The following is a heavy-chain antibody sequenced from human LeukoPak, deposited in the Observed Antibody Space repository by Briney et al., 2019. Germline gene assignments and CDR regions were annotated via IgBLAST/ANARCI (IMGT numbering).Heavy chain of an antibody. V-gene: IGHV3-7*01. D-gene: IGHD6-13*01. CDR3: ARDDSSSWLDAFDI. J-gene: IGHJ3*02. Sequence: GGSLRLSCATSGLTFRTTWMTWVRQAPGKGLEWVANIKQDGSDKYYVDSVKGRFTISRDNTKNSLYLQMNSLRAEDTAVYYCARDDSSSWLDAFDIWGQGTMVTVSS. CDR2: IKQDGSDK. CDR1: GLTFRTTW.